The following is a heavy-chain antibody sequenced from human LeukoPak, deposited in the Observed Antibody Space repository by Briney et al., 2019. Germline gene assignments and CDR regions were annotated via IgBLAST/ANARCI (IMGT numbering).Heavy chain of an antibody. D-gene: IGHD3-22*01. CDR2: IKQDGSEK. Sequence: GGSLRLSCAASGFTFSSYWMSWVRQAPGKGLEWVANIKQDGSEKYYVDSVKGRFTISRDNAKNSLYLQMNSLRAEDTAVYCCARGWLAPADAFDIWGQGTMVTVSS. CDR1: GFTFSSYW. J-gene: IGHJ3*02. CDR3: ARGWLAPADAFDI. V-gene: IGHV3-7*01.